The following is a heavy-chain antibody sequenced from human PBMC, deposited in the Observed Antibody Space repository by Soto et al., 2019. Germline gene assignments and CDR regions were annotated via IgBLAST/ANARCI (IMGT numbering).Heavy chain of an antibody. Sequence: SETLSLTCAVSGFSIISGYFWGFIRQPPGKGPEWLGSIYHSGTTYYNPSVKGRVTISVDTSKNQFSLKMSSVTAADTAVYYCARDSSGYYWFDPWGQGTLVTVSS. J-gene: IGHJ5*02. CDR2: IYHSGTT. CDR1: GFSIISGYF. D-gene: IGHD3-22*01. V-gene: IGHV4-38-2*02. CDR3: ARDSSGYYWFDP.